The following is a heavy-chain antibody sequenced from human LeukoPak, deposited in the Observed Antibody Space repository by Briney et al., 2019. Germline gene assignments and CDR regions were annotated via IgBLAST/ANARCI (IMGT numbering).Heavy chain of an antibody. CDR1: GFTFSSYG. CDR3: AKVRGPYYYDSSGYLAALDY. D-gene: IGHD3-22*01. J-gene: IGHJ4*02. V-gene: IGHV3-30*02. CDR2: IRYDGSNK. Sequence: PGGSLRLSCAASGFTFSSYGMHWVRQAPGKGLEWVAFIRYDGSNKYYADSVKGRFTISRDNSKNTLYLQMNSLRAEDTAVYYCAKVRGPYYYDSSGYLAALDYWGQGTLVTVSS.